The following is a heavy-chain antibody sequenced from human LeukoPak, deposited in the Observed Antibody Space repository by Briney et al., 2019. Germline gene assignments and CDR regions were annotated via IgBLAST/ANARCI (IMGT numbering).Heavy chain of an antibody. CDR1: GGSISSTSYY. J-gene: IGHJ4*02. CDR3: ARDPIAYCGADCYSD. CDR2: IYYTGST. V-gene: IGHV4-31*03. D-gene: IGHD2-21*02. Sequence: SETLSLTCTVPGGSISSTSYYWGWIRQHPGKGLEWIGYIYYTGSTYYNPSLKNRLTISIDTSKSQFSLKLTSVTAADTAVYYCARDPIAYCGADCYSDWGQGTLVTVSS.